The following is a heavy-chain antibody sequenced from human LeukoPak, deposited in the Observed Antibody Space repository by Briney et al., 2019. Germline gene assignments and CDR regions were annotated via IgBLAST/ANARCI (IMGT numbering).Heavy chain of an antibody. J-gene: IGHJ4*02. V-gene: IGHV1-8*01. CDR1: GYTFTSYD. CDR3: ARKGYDFWSGPYVDY. Sequence: GASVKVSCKASGYTFTSYDINWVRQATGQGLEWMGWVNPNSGDTGYAQKFQGRVTMTRNTSISTAYMELSSLRSEDTAVYYCARKGYDFWSGPYVDYWGQGTLVTVSS. CDR2: VNPNSGDT. D-gene: IGHD3-3*01.